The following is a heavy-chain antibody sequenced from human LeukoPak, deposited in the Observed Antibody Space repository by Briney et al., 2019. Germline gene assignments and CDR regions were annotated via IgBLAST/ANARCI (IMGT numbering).Heavy chain of an antibody. V-gene: IGHV3-7*01. J-gene: IGHJ3*02. D-gene: IGHD3-16*02. Sequence: GGSLRLSCAASGFTFSSYWMSWVRQAPGKGLEWVANIKQDGSEKYYVNSVKGRFTISRDNAKNSLYLQMNSLRAEDTAVYYCARVDGDYVWGSYRAGAFDIWGQGTMVTVSS. CDR2: IKQDGSEK. CDR3: ARVDGDYVWGSYRAGAFDI. CDR1: GFTFSSYW.